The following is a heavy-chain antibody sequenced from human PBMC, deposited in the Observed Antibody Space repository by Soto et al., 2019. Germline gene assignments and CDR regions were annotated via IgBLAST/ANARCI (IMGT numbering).Heavy chain of an antibody. J-gene: IGHJ5*02. D-gene: IGHD2-15*01. Sequence: SETLSLTCTVSGGSIYRSGYYWVWIRQPPGRGLEWIGNIDYNGVTYSNPSLKSRVTISRDTSKNQFSLKLTSVTAADTALYYCGKVLVGATGHTASASWGPAPLLTVSS. V-gene: IGHV4-39*01. CDR2: IDYNGVT. CDR3: GKVLVGATGHTASAS. CDR1: GGSIYRSGYY.